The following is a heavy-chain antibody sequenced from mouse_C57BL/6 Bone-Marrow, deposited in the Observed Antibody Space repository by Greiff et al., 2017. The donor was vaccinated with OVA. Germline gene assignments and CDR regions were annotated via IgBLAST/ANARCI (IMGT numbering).Heavy chain of an antibody. V-gene: IGHV1-42*01. D-gene: IGHD4-1*01. J-gene: IGHJ2*01. CDR2: INPSTGGT. Sequence: EVQLQQSGPELVKPGASVKISCKASGYSFTGYYMNWVKQSPEKSLEWIGEINPSTGGTTYNQKFKAKATLTVDKSSSTAYMQLKSLTSEDSAVYYCAREDWDPFDHWGQGTTLTVSS. CDR1: GYSFTGYY. CDR3: AREDWDPFDH.